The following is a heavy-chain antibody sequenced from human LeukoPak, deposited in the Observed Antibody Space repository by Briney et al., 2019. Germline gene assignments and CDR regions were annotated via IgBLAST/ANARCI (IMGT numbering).Heavy chain of an antibody. CDR3: ARGGLPKPFDY. V-gene: IGHV3-48*03. CDR2: ISSSGSII. D-gene: IGHD1-14*01. Sequence: GGSLRLSSAASGFTFSSYEMNWVRQAPGKGLEWVSYISSSGSIIYYADSVKGRFTISRDNAKNSLYLQMNSLRAEDTAVYYCARGGLPKPFDYWGQGTLVTVSS. CDR1: GFTFSSYE. J-gene: IGHJ4*02.